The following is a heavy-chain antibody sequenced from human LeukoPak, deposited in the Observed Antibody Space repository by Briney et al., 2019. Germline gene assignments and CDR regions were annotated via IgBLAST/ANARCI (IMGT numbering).Heavy chain of an antibody. CDR2: ISGGGST. J-gene: IGHJ4*02. V-gene: IGHV3-23*01. Sequence: GGSLRLSCAASGFTFSSYAMSWVRQAPGKGLEWVSAISGGGSTYYADSVKGRFTISRDNSKNTLYLQMNSLRAEDTAVYYCARDKDWAFDYWGQGTLVTVSS. D-gene: IGHD3/OR15-3a*01. CDR1: GFTFSSYA. CDR3: ARDKDWAFDY.